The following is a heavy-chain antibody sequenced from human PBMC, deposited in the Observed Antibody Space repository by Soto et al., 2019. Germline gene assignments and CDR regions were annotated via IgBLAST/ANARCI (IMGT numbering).Heavy chain of an antibody. CDR3: ARLAYSHYST. CDR2: IYYSGTT. CDR1: GGSIKVGGYY. V-gene: IGHV4-39*01. Sequence: SETLSLTCTVSGGSIKVGGYYWGWIRQPPGKGLEWVATIYYSGTTYYNPSLKSRLTISLDTSRNQFSLALTSVTAADTAVYYCARLAYSHYSTWGQGTLVTVS. J-gene: IGHJ4*02. D-gene: IGHD5-12*01.